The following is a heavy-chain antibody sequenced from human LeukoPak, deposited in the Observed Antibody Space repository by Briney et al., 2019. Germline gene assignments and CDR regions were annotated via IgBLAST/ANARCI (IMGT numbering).Heavy chain of an antibody. CDR2: ISSSGST. V-gene: IGHV4-61*02. J-gene: IGHJ3*02. D-gene: IGHD3-22*01. CDR3: ARGPYSYDSSGAFDI. CDR1: GDSISSGDYY. Sequence: PSETLSLTCAVSGDSISSGDYYWSWIRQPAGKGLEWIGRISSSGSTNYNPSLKSRVTISVDTFKNQFSLKLSSVTAADTAVYFCARGPYSYDSSGAFDIWGQGTMVTVSS.